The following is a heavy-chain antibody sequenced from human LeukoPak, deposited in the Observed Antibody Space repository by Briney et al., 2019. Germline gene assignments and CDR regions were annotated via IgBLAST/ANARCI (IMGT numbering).Heavy chain of an antibody. CDR2: LNWNGGST. D-gene: IGHD6-19*01. CDR3: ARGYSIGWNYYYYYMGV. Sequence: PGGSLRLSCAASGFTFDDYGMSWVRQAPGKGLEWVSGLNWNGGSTGYADSVKGRFTISRDNAKNSLYLQMNSLRAEDTGLYYCARGYSIGWNYYYYYMGVWGKGTTVTVSS. CDR1: GFTFDDYG. J-gene: IGHJ6*03. V-gene: IGHV3-20*04.